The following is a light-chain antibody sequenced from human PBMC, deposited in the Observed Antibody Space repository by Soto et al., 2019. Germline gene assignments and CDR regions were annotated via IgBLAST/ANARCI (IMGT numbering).Light chain of an antibody. CDR1: QSVRTN. CDR2: RAS. V-gene: IGKV3-15*01. CDR3: HQYNNWPPWT. Sequence: EIVMTQSPVTLSVSPGERAILSCRASQSVRTNLAWYQQKPGQAPRLLIYRASTRAAGVPDRFSGSGSGTEFTLTISSLQSEDFAVYVCHQYNNWPPWTFGQGTKVDIK. J-gene: IGKJ1*01.